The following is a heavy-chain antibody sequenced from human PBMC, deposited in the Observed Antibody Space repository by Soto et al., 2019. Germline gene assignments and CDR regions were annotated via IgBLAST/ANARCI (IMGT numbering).Heavy chain of an antibody. V-gene: IGHV1-2*02. Sequence: QVQLVQSGAEVKKPGASVKVSCKTSGYTFTGYYIHWVRQAPGQGLEWMALINPNSGDTNYGHKFQGRVTLTRDTSINTVYMEVTSLRFDDTAVYYCAVAGIPFEYWGQGTLVTVVS. CDR3: AVAGIPFEY. CDR1: GYTFTGYY. J-gene: IGHJ4*02. CDR2: INPNSGDT. D-gene: IGHD6-19*01.